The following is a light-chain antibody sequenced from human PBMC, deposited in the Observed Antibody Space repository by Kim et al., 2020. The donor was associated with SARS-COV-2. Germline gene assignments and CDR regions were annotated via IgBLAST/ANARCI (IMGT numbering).Light chain of an antibody. J-gene: IGKJ4*01. CDR1: QGITNY. V-gene: IGKV1-27*01. Sequence: ASVGDRLTITCRASQGITNYLAWYQQKPGKIPKLLISAASTLQSGVPSRFSGSGSGTDFTLTISSLQPEDVATYYCQKYNSAPLTFGGGTKVDIK. CDR3: QKYNSAPLT. CDR2: AAS.